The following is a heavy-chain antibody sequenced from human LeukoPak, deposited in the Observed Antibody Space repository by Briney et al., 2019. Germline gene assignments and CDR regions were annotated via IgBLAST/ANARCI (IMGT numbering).Heavy chain of an antibody. Sequence: GGSLRLSCAASGFTVSSNYMSWVRQAPGKGLERVSVIYSGGGTYYADSVKGRFTISRDNSKNTLYLQMNSLRAEDTAVYYCARPIVGATFRYYYYMDVWGKGTTVTISS. J-gene: IGHJ6*03. CDR2: IYSGGGT. CDR1: GFTVSSNY. V-gene: IGHV3-66*04. D-gene: IGHD1-26*01. CDR3: ARPIVGATFRYYYYMDV.